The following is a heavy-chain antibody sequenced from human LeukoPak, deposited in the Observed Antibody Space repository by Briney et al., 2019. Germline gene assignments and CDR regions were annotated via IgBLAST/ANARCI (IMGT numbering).Heavy chain of an antibody. CDR1: GGSISSGGYY. V-gene: IGHV4-31*03. D-gene: IGHD1-26*01. CDR2: ICYSGST. CDR3: AREREDYFDY. J-gene: IGHJ4*02. Sequence: SETLSLICTVSGGSISSGGYYWSWIRQHPGKGLEWIGYICYSGSTYYNPSLKSRVTISVDTSKNQFSLKLSSVTAADTAVYYCAREREDYFDYWGQGTLVTVSS.